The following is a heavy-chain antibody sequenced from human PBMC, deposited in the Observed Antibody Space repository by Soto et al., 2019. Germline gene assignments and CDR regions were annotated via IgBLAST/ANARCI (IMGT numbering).Heavy chain of an antibody. J-gene: IGHJ6*02. CDR2: ISYDGSNK. Sequence: QVQLVESGGGVVQPGRSLRLSCAASGFTFSSYAMHWVRQAPGKGLEWVAVISYDGSNKYYADSVKGRFTISRDNSKNALYLQLNSLRAEDTAVYYCARESRYYDILTGYYTNYYGMDVWGQETTVTVSS. CDR3: ARESRYYDILTGYYTNYYGMDV. CDR1: GFTFSSYA. V-gene: IGHV3-30-3*01. D-gene: IGHD3-9*01.